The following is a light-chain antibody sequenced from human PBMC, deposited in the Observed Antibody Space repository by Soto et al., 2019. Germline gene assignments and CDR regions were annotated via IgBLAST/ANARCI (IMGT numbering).Light chain of an antibody. J-gene: IGLJ1*01. CDR2: DVS. CDR3: CSYAGSYTYV. Sequence: QSVLTRPPSASGSHGQSVTISFTGTSSDVGGYNYVSCYQQHPGKAPKLMIYDVSKRPSGVPDRFSGSKSGNTASLTISGLQAEDEADYYCCSYAGSYTYVFGTGTKVTVL. CDR1: SSDVGGYNY. V-gene: IGLV2-11*01.